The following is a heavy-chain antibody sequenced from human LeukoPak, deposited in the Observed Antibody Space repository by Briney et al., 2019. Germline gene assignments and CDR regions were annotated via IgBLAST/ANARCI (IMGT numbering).Heavy chain of an antibody. CDR2: ISSSRSYI. CDR1: IFTFSSYS. V-gene: IGHV3-21*01. CDR3: AGEAVGYRTFDY. D-gene: IGHD5-12*01. J-gene: IGHJ4*02. Sequence: GGSLRLSCAASIFTFSSYSMNWVRQAPGKGLEWVSSISSSRSYIYYADSVKGRFTISRDNAKNSLYLQMDSLRAEDTAVYYCAGEAVGYRTFDYWGQGTQVTVSS.